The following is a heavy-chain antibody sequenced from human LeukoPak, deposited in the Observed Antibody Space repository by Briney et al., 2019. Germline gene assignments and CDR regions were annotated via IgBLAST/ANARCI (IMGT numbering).Heavy chain of an antibody. Sequence: GASVKVSCKASGYTFTGYYMHWVRQATGQGLEWMGWMNPNSGNTGYAQKFQGRVTITRNTSISTAYMELSSLRSEDTAVYYCARVAYSSSWYSHGFYYYYYMDVWGKGTTVTISS. CDR3: ARVAYSSSWYSHGFYYYYYMDV. V-gene: IGHV1-8*03. D-gene: IGHD6-13*01. CDR2: MNPNSGNT. CDR1: GYTFTGYY. J-gene: IGHJ6*03.